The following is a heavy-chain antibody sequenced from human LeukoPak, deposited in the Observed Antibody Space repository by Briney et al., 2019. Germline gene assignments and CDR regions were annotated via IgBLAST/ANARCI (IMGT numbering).Heavy chain of an antibody. CDR3: ARQPSNIVDY. D-gene: IGHD5-12*01. J-gene: IGHJ4*02. CDR1: GGSISSSDYY. CDR2: IYYTGST. V-gene: IGHV4-39*01. Sequence: SETLSLTCTVSGGSISSSDYYRGWIRQPPGKGLEWIGYIYYTGSTYYSPSLKSRVTMSVDTSKNQFSLKLSSVTAADTAMYYCARQPSNIVDYWGQGTLVTVSS.